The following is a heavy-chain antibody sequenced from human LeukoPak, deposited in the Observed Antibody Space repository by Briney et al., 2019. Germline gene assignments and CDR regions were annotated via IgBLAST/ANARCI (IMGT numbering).Heavy chain of an antibody. Sequence: GGSLRLSCAASGFTFSSYAMSWVRQAPGKGRGWVSAIIGSVGSTYYADSVKGRFTNSRDNSKNTLYLQMNSLRADDTAVYYCAKSWLPLAPLGVYFDYWGQGTLVTVSS. CDR1: GFTFSSYA. V-gene: IGHV3-23*01. D-gene: IGHD5-12*01. CDR2: IIGSVGST. CDR3: AKSWLPLAPLGVYFDY. J-gene: IGHJ4*02.